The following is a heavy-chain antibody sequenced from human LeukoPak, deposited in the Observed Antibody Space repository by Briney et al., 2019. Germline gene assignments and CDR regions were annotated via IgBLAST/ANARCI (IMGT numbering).Heavy chain of an antibody. J-gene: IGHJ4*02. CDR2: MYTSGST. CDR1: GGSINSGTYY. CDR3: ARGEKGSSSGSINY. D-gene: IGHD6-6*01. V-gene: IGHV4-61*02. Sequence: SETLSLTCTVSGGSINSGTYYWSWIRQPAGKGLEWIGRMYTSGSTNYNPSLESRVTISVDTSNNQFSLKLSSVTAADTAVHYCARGEKGSSSGSINYWGQGTLVTVSS.